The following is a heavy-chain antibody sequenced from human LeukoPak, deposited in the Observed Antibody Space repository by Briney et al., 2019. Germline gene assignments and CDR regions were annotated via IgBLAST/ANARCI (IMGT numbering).Heavy chain of an antibody. CDR3: ARGSGFDCSSTSCSPFDY. D-gene: IGHD2-2*01. V-gene: IGHV4-34*01. CDR1: GGSFSGYY. Sequence: SETLSLTCAVCGGSFSGYYWSWIRQPPGKGLEWIGEINHSGSTNYNPSLKSRVTISVDTSKNQFSLELSSVTAADTAVYYCARGSGFDCSSTSCSPFDYWGQGTLVTVSS. CDR2: INHSGST. J-gene: IGHJ4*02.